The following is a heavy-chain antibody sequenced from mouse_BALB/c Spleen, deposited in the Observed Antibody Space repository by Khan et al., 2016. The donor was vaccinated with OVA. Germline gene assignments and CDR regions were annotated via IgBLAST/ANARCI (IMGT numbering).Heavy chain of an antibody. V-gene: IGHV3-8*02. Sequence: EVQLQESGPSLVQPSQTLSLTCSVTGDSISSGYWSWIRKFPGNKLEYMGYIISSGYTYYNPSLKRRISITRHPSKNQYYLQLNSVTTEDTATYYCARATYRYALAYWGQGTLVTVSA. J-gene: IGHJ3*01. CDR2: IISSGYT. CDR1: GDSISSGY. D-gene: IGHD2-14*01. CDR3: ARATYRYALAY.